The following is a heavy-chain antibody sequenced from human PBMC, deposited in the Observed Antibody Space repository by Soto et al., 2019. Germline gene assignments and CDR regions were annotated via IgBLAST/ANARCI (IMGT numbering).Heavy chain of an antibody. Sequence: QAQLVQSGAEVRKPGASVKVSCKASGYTFYSHSISWVRQAPGQGLEWMGRINADYGNTPYAQKFRGRVTMTTDTSTTTVYMELTNLRSDDTSVYYCARCIQGDYYYGMDVWGQGTTGTVSS. CDR2: INADYGNT. V-gene: IGHV1-18*01. D-gene: IGHD5-18*01. CDR1: GYTFYSHS. CDR3: ARCIQGDYYYGMDV. J-gene: IGHJ6*02.